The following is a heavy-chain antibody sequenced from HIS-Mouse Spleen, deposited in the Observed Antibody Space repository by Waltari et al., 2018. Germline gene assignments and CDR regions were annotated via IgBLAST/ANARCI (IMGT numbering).Heavy chain of an antibody. CDR2: IYYSGST. D-gene: IGHD6-13*01. CDR3: AREIPYSSSWYDWYFDL. CDR1: GGSISRSSYH. V-gene: IGHV4-39*07. J-gene: IGHJ2*01. Sequence: QLQLQESGPGLVKPSETLSLTCTVPGGSISRSSYHWGWIRQPPGKGLVWIGSIYYSGSTYYNPSLKSRVTISVDTSKNQFSLKLSSVTAADTAVYYCAREIPYSSSWYDWYFDLWGRGTLVTVSS.